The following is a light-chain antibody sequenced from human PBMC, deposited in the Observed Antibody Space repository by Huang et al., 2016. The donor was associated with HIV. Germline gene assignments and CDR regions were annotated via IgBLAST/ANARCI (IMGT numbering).Light chain of an antibody. CDR1: KSVSSNY. Sequence: EIVLTQSPGTLSLSPGERASLSCRASKSVSSNYLAWYQQKPGQAPRLLIYGASSRAPGIPDRFSGSGSGTDFTLTISRLEPEDFAVYYCQQYVRSSHTFGQGTELEIK. J-gene: IGKJ2*01. V-gene: IGKV3-20*01. CDR3: QQYVRSSHT. CDR2: GAS.